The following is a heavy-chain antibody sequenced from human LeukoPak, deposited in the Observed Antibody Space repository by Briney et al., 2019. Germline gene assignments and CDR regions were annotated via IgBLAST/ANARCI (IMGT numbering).Heavy chain of an antibody. D-gene: IGHD1-1*01. CDR1: GFTFGSYA. J-gene: IGHJ6*02. V-gene: IGHV3-30-3*01. CDR3: AGELDYYGMDV. CDR2: ISYDGSNK. Sequence: PGRSLRLSCAASGFTFGSYAMHWVRQAPGKGLEWVAVISYDGSNKYYADSVKGRFTISRDNSKNTQYLQMNSLRAEDTAVYYCAGELDYYGMDVWGQGTTVTVSS.